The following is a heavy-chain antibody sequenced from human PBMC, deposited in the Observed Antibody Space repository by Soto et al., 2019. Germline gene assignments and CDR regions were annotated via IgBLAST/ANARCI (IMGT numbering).Heavy chain of an antibody. V-gene: IGHV4-4*02. J-gene: IGHJ2*01. Sequence: QVQLQESGPGLVKPSGTLSLTCAVSSGSISSSNWWSWVRQPPGKGLEWIGEIYHSGSTNYNPSLKRRVTISVDKSKNQSSLKLSSVAAADTAVYYCARRDFDAWYFDLWGRGTLVTVSS. CDR1: SGSISSSNW. CDR2: IYHSGST. D-gene: IGHD2-21*02. CDR3: ARRDFDAWYFDL.